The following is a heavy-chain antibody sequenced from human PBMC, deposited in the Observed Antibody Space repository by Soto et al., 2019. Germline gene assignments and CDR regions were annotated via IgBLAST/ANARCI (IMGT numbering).Heavy chain of an antibody. CDR2: INPSGGST. V-gene: IGHV1-46*01. CDR3: ARDPHGSYCYIDY. D-gene: IGHD3-10*01. J-gene: IGHJ4*02. CDR1: GYTFTRYY. Sequence: GPPVQVSCRASGYTFTRYYMHWVRQAPGQGLEWMGIINPSGGSTSYAQKFQGRVTMTRDTSPSTVYMELSSLRAEDTAVYYCARDPHGSYCYIDYWGQGTPVTVPS.